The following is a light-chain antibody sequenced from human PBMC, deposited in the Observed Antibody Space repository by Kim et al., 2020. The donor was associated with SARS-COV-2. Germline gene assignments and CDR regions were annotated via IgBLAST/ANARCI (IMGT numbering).Light chain of an antibody. Sequence: AIRMTQSPSSLSASTGDRVTITCRASQGISSYLAWYQQKPGKAPKLLIYAASTLQSGVPSRFSGSGSGTDFTLTISCLQSEDFATYYCQQYYRYPPSVGGGTKVDIK. CDR3: QQYYRYPPS. CDR2: AAS. V-gene: IGKV1-8*01. J-gene: IGKJ4*01. CDR1: QGISSY.